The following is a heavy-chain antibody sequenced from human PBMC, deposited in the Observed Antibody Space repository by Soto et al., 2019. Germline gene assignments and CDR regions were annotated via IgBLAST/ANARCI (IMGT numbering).Heavy chain of an antibody. J-gene: IGHJ5*02. D-gene: IGHD4-17*01. V-gene: IGHV5-10-1*01. CDR2: IDPSDSYT. CDR1: GYSFTSYW. Sequence: GESLKISCKGSGYSFTSYWITWVRQMPGKGLEWMGRIDPSDSYTDYSPSFQGHVTISADKSISTAFLQWSSLKASDTAMYYCARVSTVWFDPWGQGTLVTVSS. CDR3: ARVSTVWFDP.